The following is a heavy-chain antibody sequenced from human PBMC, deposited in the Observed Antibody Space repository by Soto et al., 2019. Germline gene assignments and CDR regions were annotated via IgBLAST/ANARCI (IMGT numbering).Heavy chain of an antibody. CDR2: ISYDGSNK. Sequence: QVELVESGGGVVQPGRSLRLSCAASGFTFSSYAMHWVRQAPGKGLEWVAVISYDGSNKYYADSVKGRFTISRDNSKNTLYLQMTSLRAEDTAGYYCAREGRYYDSSGYYPTDFAYWGQGTLVTVSS. V-gene: IGHV3-30-3*01. D-gene: IGHD3-22*01. CDR1: GFTFSSYA. CDR3: AREGRYYDSSGYYPTDFAY. J-gene: IGHJ4*02.